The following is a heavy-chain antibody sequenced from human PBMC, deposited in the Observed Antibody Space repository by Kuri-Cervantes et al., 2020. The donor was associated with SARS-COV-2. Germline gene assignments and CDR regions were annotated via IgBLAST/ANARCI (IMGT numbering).Heavy chain of an antibody. D-gene: IGHD3-3*01. Sequence: ASVKVSCKASGYTFTSYDINWVRQAAGQGLEWMGWMNPNSGNTGYVQKFQGRVAITRNTSISTAYMELSSLRSEDTAVYYCARDPTYYDFWSGYSRGNWFDPWGQGTLVTVSS. CDR3: ARDPTYYDFWSGYSRGNWFDP. V-gene: IGHV1-8*03. CDR2: MNPNSGNT. CDR1: GYTFTSYD. J-gene: IGHJ5*02.